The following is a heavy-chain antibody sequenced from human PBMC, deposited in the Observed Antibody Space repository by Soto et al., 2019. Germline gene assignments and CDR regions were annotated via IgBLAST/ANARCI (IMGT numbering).Heavy chain of an antibody. D-gene: IGHD3-22*01. J-gene: IGHJ3*02. CDR1: GGTFSSYT. Sequence: QVQLVQSGAEVKKPGSSVKVSCKASGGTFSSYTISWVRQAPGQGLEWMGRIIPILGIANYAQKFQGRVTIPAAXSTSTAYMELSSLRSEDTAVYYCGSSGYPHDAFDIWGQGTMVTVSS. V-gene: IGHV1-69*02. CDR3: GSSGYPHDAFDI. CDR2: IIPILGIA.